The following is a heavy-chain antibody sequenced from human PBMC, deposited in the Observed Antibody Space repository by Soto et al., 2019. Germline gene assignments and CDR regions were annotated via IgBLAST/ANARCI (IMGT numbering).Heavy chain of an antibody. Sequence: QMQLVQSGGGLVKPGGSLRLSCAASGFSFSDYYMSWIRRAPGKGLEWVSYIGASGSPIYFGDSVKDRFSISRDNTNNSLYLQMNSLRPDDTAVYYCARGTYGMDVWGQGTTVIVSS. CDR2: IGASGSPI. CDR3: ARGTYGMDV. V-gene: IGHV3-11*01. J-gene: IGHJ6*02. D-gene: IGHD3-10*01. CDR1: GFSFSDYY.